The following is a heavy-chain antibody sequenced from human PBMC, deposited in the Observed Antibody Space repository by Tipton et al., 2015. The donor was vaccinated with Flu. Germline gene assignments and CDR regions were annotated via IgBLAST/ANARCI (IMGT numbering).Heavy chain of an antibody. CDR1: GYSIRSAHY. V-gene: IGHV4-38-2*01. CDR2: IYHSGTT. Sequence: TLSLTCSVSGYSIRSAHYWGWVRRPPGKGLEWIGTIYHSGTTYYNPSLKSRLTISVDTSKNQFSLRLSSVTAADTAVYYCARHTGDSVRGVIDYWGQGTLVTVSS. CDR3: ARHTGDSVRGVIDY. D-gene: IGHD3-10*02. J-gene: IGHJ4*02.